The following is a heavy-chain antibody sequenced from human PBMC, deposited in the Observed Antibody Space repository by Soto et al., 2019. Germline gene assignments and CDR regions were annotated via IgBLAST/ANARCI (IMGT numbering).Heavy chain of an antibody. CDR2: IVVGSGNR. D-gene: IGHD4-4*01. CDR1: GFTFTSSA. V-gene: IGHV1-58*02. CDR3: AAGLQSEDYYYYYMDV. J-gene: IGHJ6*03. Sequence: QMQLVQSGPEVKKPGTSVKVSCKASGFTFTSSAMQWVRQARGQRLEWIGWIVVGSGNRNYAQKFQERVTITRDMSTSTAYMELSSLRSEDTAVYYCAAGLQSEDYYYYYMDVWGKGTTVTVSS.